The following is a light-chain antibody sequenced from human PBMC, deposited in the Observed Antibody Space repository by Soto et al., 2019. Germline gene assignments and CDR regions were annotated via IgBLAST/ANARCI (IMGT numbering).Light chain of an antibody. CDR1: QSVLYSSNNKNY. CDR2: WAS. Sequence: DIVMTQSPDSLAVSLGERATINCKSSQSVLYSSNNKNYLAWYQQKPGQPPKLLIYWASTRESGVPDRFSASGYGTDFTLTISSLQAEDVSFYYCQQYYTTPWTFGQGTKVEIK. V-gene: IGKV4-1*01. CDR3: QQYYTTPWT. J-gene: IGKJ1*01.